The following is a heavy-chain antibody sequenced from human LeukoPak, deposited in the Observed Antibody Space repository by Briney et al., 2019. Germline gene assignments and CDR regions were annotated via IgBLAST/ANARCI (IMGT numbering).Heavy chain of an antibody. CDR1: GYTFTGYY. CDR2: INPKSGGT. D-gene: IGHD7-27*01. V-gene: IGHV1-2*02. CDR3: ARDFLTGSLDY. J-gene: IGHJ4*02. Sequence: ASVKVSRKASGYTFTGYYMHWVRQAPGQGLEWMGWINPKSGGTNYAEKFQGRVTMTRDTSISTAYMEVIRLRSDDTAVYYCARDFLTGSLDYWGQGTLVTVSS.